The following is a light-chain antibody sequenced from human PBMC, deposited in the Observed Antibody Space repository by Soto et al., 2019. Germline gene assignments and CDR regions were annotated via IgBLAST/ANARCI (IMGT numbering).Light chain of an antibody. CDR2: DVS. CDR1: SSDVGGYNY. Sequence: QSVLTQPASVSGSPGQSITISCTGTSSDVGGYNYVSWYQQHPGKAPKLMIYDVSTRPSGVSNRFSGSKSGNTASLTISGLQAEDEADYYCSSHTSSSTYVLFGGGTKLTVL. J-gene: IGLJ2*01. CDR3: SSHTSSSTYVL. V-gene: IGLV2-14*01.